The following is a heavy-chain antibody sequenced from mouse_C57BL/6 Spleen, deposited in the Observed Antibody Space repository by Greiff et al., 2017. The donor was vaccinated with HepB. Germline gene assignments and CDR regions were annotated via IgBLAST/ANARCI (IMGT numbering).Heavy chain of an antibody. CDR2: ISSGSSTI. V-gene: IGHV5-17*01. Sequence: EVKVEESGGGLVKPGGSLKLSCAASGFTFSDYGMHWVRQAPEKGLEWVAYISSGSSTIYYADTVKGRFTISRDNAKNTLFLQMTSLRSEDTAMYYCASEGWVRYFDVWGTGTTVTVSS. J-gene: IGHJ1*03. CDR1: GFTFSDYG. D-gene: IGHD1-1*02. CDR3: ASEGWVRYFDV.